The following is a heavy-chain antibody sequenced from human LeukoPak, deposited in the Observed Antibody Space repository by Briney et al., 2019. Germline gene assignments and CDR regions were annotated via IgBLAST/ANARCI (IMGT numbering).Heavy chain of an antibody. CDR1: GYSFTSYW. D-gene: IGHD3-16*02. CDR2: IDPSDSYT. Sequence: GESLKISCKGSGYSFTSYWISWVRQMPGKGLEWMGRIDPSDSYTNYSPSFQGHVTISADKSISTAYLQWNSLKASDTAMYYCARRGDYVWGSHRMYYFDYWGQGTLVTVSS. CDR3: ARRGDYVWGSHRMYYFDY. V-gene: IGHV5-10-1*01. J-gene: IGHJ4*02.